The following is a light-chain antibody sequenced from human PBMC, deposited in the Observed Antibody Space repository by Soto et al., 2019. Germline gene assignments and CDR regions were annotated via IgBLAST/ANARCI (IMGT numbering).Light chain of an antibody. CDR3: MQALQTRWT. CDR2: LGS. Sequence: EIVMTQSPLSLPVTPGKPASISCRSSESLLHSNGYNYLDWYLQKPGQSPQLLIYLGSNRASGVPDRFSGSGSGTDFTLTISRVEAEDVGVYYCMQALQTRWTFGQGTKVEIK. V-gene: IGKV2-28*01. J-gene: IGKJ1*01. CDR1: ESLLHSNGYNY.